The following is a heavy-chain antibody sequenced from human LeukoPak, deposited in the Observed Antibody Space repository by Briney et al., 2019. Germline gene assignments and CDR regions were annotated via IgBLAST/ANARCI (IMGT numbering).Heavy chain of an antibody. D-gene: IGHD2-15*01. Sequence: ASVKVSCKPSGHIDLDYGINWVRQAPGQGLEWMGIINPSGGSTSYAQKFQGRVTMTRDTSTSTVYMELSSLRSEDTAVYYCAREIEVGFDYWGQGTLVTVSS. CDR2: INPSGGST. J-gene: IGHJ4*02. CDR1: GHIDLDYG. CDR3: AREIEVGFDY. V-gene: IGHV1-46*01.